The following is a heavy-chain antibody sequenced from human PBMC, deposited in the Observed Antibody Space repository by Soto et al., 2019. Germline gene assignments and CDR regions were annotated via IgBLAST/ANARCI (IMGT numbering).Heavy chain of an antibody. Sequence: LRLSCAASGFTFSSYGMHWVRQAPGKGLEWVAVISYDGSNKYYADSVKGRFTISRDNSKNTLYLQMNSLRAEDTAVYYCAKDRPIAALDYWGQGTLVTVSS. J-gene: IGHJ4*02. CDR2: ISYDGSNK. D-gene: IGHD6-6*01. CDR3: AKDRPIAALDY. CDR1: GFTFSSYG. V-gene: IGHV3-30*18.